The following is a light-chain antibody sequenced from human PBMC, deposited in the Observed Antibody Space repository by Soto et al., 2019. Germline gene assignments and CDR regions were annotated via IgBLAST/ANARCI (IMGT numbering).Light chain of an antibody. CDR1: SSNIGAGYD. CDR3: QSYDSSLSAYV. CDR2: GNS. J-gene: IGLJ1*01. Sequence: QSVLTQPPSVSGAPGQRVTISCTGSSSNIGAGYDVHWYQQLPGTAPKLLIYGNSNRHSGVPDRVSGSKSGTSASLAITGLQAEDEADYYCQSYDSSLSAYVFGTGTKLTVL. V-gene: IGLV1-40*01.